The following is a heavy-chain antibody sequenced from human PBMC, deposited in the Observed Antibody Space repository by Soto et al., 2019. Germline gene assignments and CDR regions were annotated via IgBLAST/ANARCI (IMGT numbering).Heavy chain of an antibody. J-gene: IGHJ6*02. Sequence: RRLSCAASGFTFSSYGMHWVRQAPGKGLEWVAVIRYDGSNKYYADSVKGRFTISRDNSKNTLYLQMNSLRAEDTAVYYCARPGWSEDVYYYGMDVWGQGTTVTVSS. D-gene: IGHD6-19*01. V-gene: IGHV3-33*01. CDR2: IRYDGSNK. CDR1: GFTFSSYG. CDR3: ARPGWSEDVYYYGMDV.